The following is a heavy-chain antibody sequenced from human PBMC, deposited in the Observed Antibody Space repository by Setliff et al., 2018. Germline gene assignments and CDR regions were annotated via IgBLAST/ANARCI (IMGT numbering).Heavy chain of an antibody. V-gene: IGHV1-8*02. CDR1: GYTFTSYD. CDR2: MNPNSGNT. CDR3: ARGPSPTVTPSRLIYFYHMDV. D-gene: IGHD4-17*01. Sequence: ASVKVSCKASGYTFTSYDINWVRQATGQGLEWMGWMNPNSGNTGYAQKFQGRVTMTRNTSISTAYMELSSLRSEDTAVYYCARGPSPTVTPSRLIYFYHMDVWGTGTTVTVSS. J-gene: IGHJ6*03.